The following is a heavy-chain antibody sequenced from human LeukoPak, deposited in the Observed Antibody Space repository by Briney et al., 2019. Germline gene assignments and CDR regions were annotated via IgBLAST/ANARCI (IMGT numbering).Heavy chain of an antibody. Sequence: PSETLSLTCAVSNYSISSAYYWGWIRQPPGKGLEWIGGIYHRGSADYNPSLKSRVTISVDTSKNQFSLKLKSVTAADTAVYYCARDQAYCGGDCYFDFWGQGTLVTVSS. D-gene: IGHD2-21*02. CDR3: ARDQAYCGGDCYFDF. CDR1: NYSISSAYY. CDR2: IYHRGSA. V-gene: IGHV4-38-2*02. J-gene: IGHJ4*02.